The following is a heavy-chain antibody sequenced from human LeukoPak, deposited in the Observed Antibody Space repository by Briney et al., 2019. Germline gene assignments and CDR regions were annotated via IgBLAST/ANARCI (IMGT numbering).Heavy chain of an antibody. V-gene: IGHV3-21*01. J-gene: IGHJ6*02. CDR1: GFTFSSYS. Sequence: GGSLRLSCAASGFTFSSYSMNWVRQAPGKGLEWASSISSSSSYIYYADSVKGRFTISRDNAKNSLYLQMNSLRAEDTAVYYCARDLTVTYGFDYYGMDVWGQGTTVTVSS. CDR2: ISSSSSYI. D-gene: IGHD4-17*01. CDR3: ARDLTVTYGFDYYGMDV.